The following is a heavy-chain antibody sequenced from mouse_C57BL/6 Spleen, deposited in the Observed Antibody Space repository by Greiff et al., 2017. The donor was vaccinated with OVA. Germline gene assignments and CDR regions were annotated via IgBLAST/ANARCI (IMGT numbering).Heavy chain of an antibody. CDR3: ARGFDYDPLFAY. J-gene: IGHJ3*01. Sequence: DVQLQESGPGLVKPSQSLSLTCSVTGYSITSGYYWNWIRQFPGNKLEWMGYISYDGSNNYNPSLKNRISITRDTSKNQFFLKLNSVTTEDTATYYCARGFDYDPLFAYWGQGTLVTVSA. D-gene: IGHD2-4*01. V-gene: IGHV3-6*01. CDR1: GYSITSGYY. CDR2: ISYDGSN.